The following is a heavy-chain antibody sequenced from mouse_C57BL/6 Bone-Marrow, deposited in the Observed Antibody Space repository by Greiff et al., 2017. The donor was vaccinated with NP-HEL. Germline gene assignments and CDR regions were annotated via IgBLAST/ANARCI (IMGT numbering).Heavy chain of an antibody. CDR3: ARYGNFPFDY. J-gene: IGHJ2*01. CDR1: GYTFTSYW. D-gene: IGHD2-1*01. V-gene: IGHV1-61*01. Sequence: VQLQQPGAELVRPGSSVKLSCKASGYTFTSYWMDWVKQRPGQGLEWIGNIYPSDSETHYNQKFKDKATLTVDKSSSTAYMQLSSLTSEDSAVYYCARYGNFPFDYWGQGTTLTVSS. CDR2: IYPSDSET.